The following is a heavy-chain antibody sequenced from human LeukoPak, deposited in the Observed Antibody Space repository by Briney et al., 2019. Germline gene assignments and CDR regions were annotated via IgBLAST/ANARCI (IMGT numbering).Heavy chain of an antibody. CDR1: GFIFSSYS. CDR3: ARDHYYDSSGSNRSY. J-gene: IGHJ4*02. Sequence: GGSLRLSCAASGFIFSSYSMNWVRQAPGKGLEWVSSISSSSSYIYYADSVKGRFTISRDNAKNSLYLQMNSLRAEDTAVYYCARDHYYDSSGSNRSYWGQGTLVTVSS. D-gene: IGHD3-22*01. V-gene: IGHV3-21*01. CDR2: ISSSSSYI.